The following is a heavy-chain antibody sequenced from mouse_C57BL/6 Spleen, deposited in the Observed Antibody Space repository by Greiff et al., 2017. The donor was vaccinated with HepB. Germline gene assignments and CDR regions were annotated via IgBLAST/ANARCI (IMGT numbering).Heavy chain of an antibody. V-gene: IGHV1-64*01. J-gene: IGHJ2*01. D-gene: IGHD2-4*01. CDR2: IHPNSGST. CDR3: ARWGYDYDCDY. Sequence: QVQLQQSGAELVKPGASVKLSCKASGYTFTSYWMHWVKQRPGQGLEWIGMIHPNSGSTNYNEKFKSKATLTVDKSSSTAYMQLSSLTSEDSAVYYCARWGYDYDCDYWGQGTTLTVSS. CDR1: GYTFTSYW.